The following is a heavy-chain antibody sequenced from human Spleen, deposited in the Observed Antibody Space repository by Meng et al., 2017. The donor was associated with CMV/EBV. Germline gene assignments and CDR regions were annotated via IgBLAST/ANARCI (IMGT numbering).Heavy chain of an antibody. D-gene: IGHD2-2*01. CDR1: GSVSGYY. CDR3: ARTVYCSSTSCRKRWFDP. J-gene: IGHJ5*02. Sequence: GSVSGYYWSGIRQPPGKGLEWIGEINNSGSTNYNPSLKSRVTISVDTSKNQFSLKLSSVTAADTAVYYCARTVYCSSTSCRKRWFDPWGQGTLVTVSS. V-gene: IGHV4-34*01. CDR2: INNSGST.